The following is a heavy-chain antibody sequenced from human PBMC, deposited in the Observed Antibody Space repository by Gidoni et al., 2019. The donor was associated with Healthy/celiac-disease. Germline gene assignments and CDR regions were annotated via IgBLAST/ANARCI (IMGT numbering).Heavy chain of an antibody. CDR3: ARDRGSSWSNAPDGYFDY. D-gene: IGHD6-13*01. V-gene: IGHV4-39*07. J-gene: IGHJ4*02. CDR2: IYYSGST. Sequence: QLQLQESGPGLVKPSETLSLTCTVSGGSISSSSYYWGWIRQPPGKGLEWIGSIYYSGSTYYNPSLKSRVTISVDTSKNQFSLKLSSVTAADTAVYYCARDRGSSWSNAPDGYFDYWGQGTLVTVSS. CDR1: GGSISSSSYY.